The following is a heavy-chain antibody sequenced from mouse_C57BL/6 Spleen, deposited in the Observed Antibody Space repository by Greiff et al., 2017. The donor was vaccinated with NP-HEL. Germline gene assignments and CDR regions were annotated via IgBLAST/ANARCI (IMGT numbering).Heavy chain of an antibody. CDR3: AGAYYSNYGGVYYAMDY. V-gene: IGHV1-75*01. Sequence: VQLQQSGPELVKPGASVKISCKASGYTFTDYYINWVKQRPGQGLEWIGWIFPGSGSTYYNEKFKGKATLTVDKSSSTAYMLLSSLTSEDSAVYFCAGAYYSNYGGVYYAMDYWGQGTSVTVSS. D-gene: IGHD2-5*01. CDR2: IFPGSGST. CDR1: GYTFTDYY. J-gene: IGHJ4*01.